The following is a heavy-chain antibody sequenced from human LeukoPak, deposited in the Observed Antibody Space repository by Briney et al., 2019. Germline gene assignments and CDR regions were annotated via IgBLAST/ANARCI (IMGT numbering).Heavy chain of an antibody. J-gene: IGHJ6*02. Sequence: GGSLRLSCAASGFTFSSYAMSWVRQAPGKGLEWVSAISGSGGSTYYADSVKGRFTISRDNSKNTLYLQMNGLRAEDTAVYYCGRAAYGSGNYYYGMDVWGQGTMVTVSS. CDR3: GRAAYGSGNYYYGMDV. V-gene: IGHV3-23*01. CDR2: ISGSGGST. D-gene: IGHD3-10*01. CDR1: GFTFSSYA.